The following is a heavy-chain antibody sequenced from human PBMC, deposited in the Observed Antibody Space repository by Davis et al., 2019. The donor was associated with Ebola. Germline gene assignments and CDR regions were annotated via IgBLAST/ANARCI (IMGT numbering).Heavy chain of an antibody. J-gene: IGHJ6*02. Sequence: PSETLSLTCTVSGGSISSYYWSWIRQPPGKGLEWIGYIYYSGSTNYNPSLKSRVTISVDTSKNQFSLKLSSVTAADTAVYYCARVIASSGYPYYYYGMDVWGQGTTVTVSS. CDR2: IYYSGST. V-gene: IGHV4-59*01. CDR3: ARVIASSGYPYYYYGMDV. D-gene: IGHD3-22*01. CDR1: GGSISSYY.